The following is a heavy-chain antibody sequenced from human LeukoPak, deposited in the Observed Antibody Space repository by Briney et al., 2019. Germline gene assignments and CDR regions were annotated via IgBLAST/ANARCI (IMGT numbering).Heavy chain of an antibody. J-gene: IGHJ5*02. CDR3: ASRSITWYKRDNWFDP. D-gene: IGHD1-1*01. Sequence: GKSLRLTCAASGFTFSDHPIHWVRQAPGKGLLWVAVISNDGTNKSYARSAKGRFTISRDNAKYSLFLQMDSLKGEDTAVYYCASRSITWYKRDNWFDPWGQGTLVTVSS. V-gene: IGHV3-30*04. CDR2: ISNDGTNK. CDR1: GFTFSDHP.